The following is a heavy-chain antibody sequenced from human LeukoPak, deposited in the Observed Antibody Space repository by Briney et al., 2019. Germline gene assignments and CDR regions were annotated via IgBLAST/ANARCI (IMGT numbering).Heavy chain of an antibody. J-gene: IGHJ4*02. Sequence: GGSLRLSCTVSGFTFSNREMTWVRQAPGKGLEWVSHISSSGSDIYYADSVKGRFTISRDNAKDSLYLQMNSLTSDDTALYYCASDPRPSGGGPLDFWGQGTLVTVSS. CDR3: ASDPRPSGGGPLDF. CDR2: ISSSGSDI. CDR1: GFTFSNRE. D-gene: IGHD2-15*01. V-gene: IGHV3-48*03.